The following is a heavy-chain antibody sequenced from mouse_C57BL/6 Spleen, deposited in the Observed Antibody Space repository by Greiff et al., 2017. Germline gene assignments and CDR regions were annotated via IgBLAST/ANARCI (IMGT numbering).Heavy chain of an antibody. CDR3: ARGRITTVVFDY. J-gene: IGHJ2*01. Sequence: QVQLQQPGAELVKPGASVKMSCKASGYTFTSYWIPWVKQRPGQGLEWIGDIYPGSGSTNYNEKFKSKATLTVDTSSSTAYMQLSSLTSEDSAVYYCARGRITTVVFDYWGQGTTLTVSS. V-gene: IGHV1-55*01. CDR1: GYTFTSYW. CDR2: IYPGSGST. D-gene: IGHD1-1*01.